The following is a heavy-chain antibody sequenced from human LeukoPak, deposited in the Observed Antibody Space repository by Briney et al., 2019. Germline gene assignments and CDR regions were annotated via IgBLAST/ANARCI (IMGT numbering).Heavy chain of an antibody. CDR2: ISSSSTYI. J-gene: IGHJ4*02. V-gene: IGHV3-21*01. CDR3: ARDFSSQSLDY. Sequence: GGSLRLSCAASGFTFSTYIMNWVRQAPGKGLEWVSSISSSSTYIYYADSVKGRFTISRDNAKNSLYLQMDSLRAEDTAVYYCARDFSSQSLDYWGQGTLVTVS. D-gene: IGHD3-3*01. CDR1: GFTFSTYI.